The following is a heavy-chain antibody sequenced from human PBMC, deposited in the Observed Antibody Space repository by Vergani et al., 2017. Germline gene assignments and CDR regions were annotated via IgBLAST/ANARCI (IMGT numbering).Heavy chain of an antibody. CDR1: GYTFTGYY. J-gene: IGHJ4*02. D-gene: IGHD3-16*01. CDR3: ARGSRRGHSPRFGQSGQDY. Sequence: QVQLVQSGAEVKKPGASVKVSCKASGYTFTGYYMHWVRQAPGQGLEWMGWINPNSGGTNYAQKFQGRVTMTRDTSIGTAYMGLSRLRADDTAVYYCARGSRRGHSPRFGQSGQDYWGQGTLVTVSS. V-gene: IGHV1-2*02. CDR2: INPNSGGT.